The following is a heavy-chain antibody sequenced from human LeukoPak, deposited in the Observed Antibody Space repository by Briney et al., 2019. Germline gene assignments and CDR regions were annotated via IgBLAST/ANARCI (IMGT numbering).Heavy chain of an antibody. D-gene: IGHD1-1*01. V-gene: IGHV3-21*01. CDR2: ISSSSYI. CDR3: ARDISPAGTEDAFDI. J-gene: IGHJ3*02. CDR1: GFTFSSYS. Sequence: PGGSLRLSCAASGFTFSSYSMNWVRQAPGKGLEWVSSISSSSYIYYADSVKRRFTISRDNAKNSLYLQMNSLRAEDTAVYYCARDISPAGTEDAFDIWGQGTMVTVSS.